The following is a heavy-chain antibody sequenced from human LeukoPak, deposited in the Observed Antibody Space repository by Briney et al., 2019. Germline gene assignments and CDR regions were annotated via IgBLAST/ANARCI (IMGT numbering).Heavy chain of an antibody. CDR2: ISGSGGST. CDR3: AKSVYSSSHWMDFDY. CDR1: GFTFSSYA. V-gene: IGHV3-23*01. J-gene: IGHJ4*02. D-gene: IGHD6-6*01. Sequence: GGSLRLSCAASGFTFSSYAMSWVRQAPGKGLEWVSPISGSGGSTYYADSVKGRFTISRDNSKNTLYLQMNSLRAEDTAVYYCAKSVYSSSHWMDFDYWGQGTLVTVSS.